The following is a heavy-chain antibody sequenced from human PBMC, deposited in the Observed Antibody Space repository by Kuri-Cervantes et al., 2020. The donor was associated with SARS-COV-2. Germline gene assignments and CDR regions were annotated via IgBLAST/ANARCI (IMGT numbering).Heavy chain of an antibody. CDR3: ARESWGVAVAEMRIDY. CDR1: GYTFTGYY. D-gene: IGHD6-19*01. J-gene: IGHJ4*02. V-gene: IGHV1-46*01. Sequence: ASVKVSCKASGYTFTGYYMHWVRQAPGQGLEWMGIINPSGSSTSYAQKFQGRVTMTRDTSTSTVYMELSSLRSEDTAVYYCARESWGVAVAEMRIDYWGQGTLVTVSS. CDR2: INPSGSST.